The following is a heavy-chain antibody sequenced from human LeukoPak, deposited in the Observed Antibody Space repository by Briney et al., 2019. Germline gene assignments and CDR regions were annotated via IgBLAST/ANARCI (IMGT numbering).Heavy chain of an antibody. V-gene: IGHV3-9*01. Sequence: GGSLRLSCAASGFTFDDYAMHWVRQAPGKGLEWVSGISWNSGSIGYADSVKGRFTISRDNAKNSLYLQMSSLRVEDTAVYYCTRDPRHFDYCGQGTLVTVSS. J-gene: IGHJ4*02. CDR2: ISWNSGSI. CDR3: TRDPRHFDY. D-gene: IGHD6-6*01. CDR1: GFTFDDYA.